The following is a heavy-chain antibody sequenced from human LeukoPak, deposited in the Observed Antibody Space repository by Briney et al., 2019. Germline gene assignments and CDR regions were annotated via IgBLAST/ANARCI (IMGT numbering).Heavy chain of an antibody. J-gene: IGHJ4*02. CDR3: ARDPVEISYDY. CDR1: GFTFSDYY. Sequence: PGGSLRLSCAASGFTFSDYYMSLIRQAPGKGLEWVSYISSSGSNIYYADSVRGRFTISRDNAKNSLYLQMISLRAEDTAVYYCARDPVEISYDYWGQGTLVTVSS. V-gene: IGHV3-11*04. D-gene: IGHD5-24*01. CDR2: ISSSGSNI.